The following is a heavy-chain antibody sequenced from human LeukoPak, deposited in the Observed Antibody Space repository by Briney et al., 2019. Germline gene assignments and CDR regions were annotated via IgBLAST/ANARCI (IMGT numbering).Heavy chain of an antibody. D-gene: IGHD2-15*01. CDR2: IYYSGST. J-gene: IGHJ4*02. CDR1: GGSISSYY. CDR3: ARHKDCSGGSCYNYFDY. V-gene: IGHV4-59*08. Sequence: TSETLSLTCAVSGGSISSYYWSWIRQPPGKGLEWIGYIYYSGSTNYNPSLKSRVTISVDTSKNQFSLKLSSVTAADTAVYYCARHKDCSGGSCYNYFDYWGQGTLVTVSS.